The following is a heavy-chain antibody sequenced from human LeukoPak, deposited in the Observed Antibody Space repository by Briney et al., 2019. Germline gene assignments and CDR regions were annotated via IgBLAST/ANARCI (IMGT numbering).Heavy chain of an antibody. J-gene: IGHJ1*01. CDR2: ISGSGGST. V-gene: IGHV3-23*01. CDR1: GFTFSSYA. Sequence: PGGSLRLSCAASGFTFSSYAMSWVRQAPGKGLEWVSAISGSGGSTYYADSVKGRFTISRDNAKNSLYLQMNSLRAEDTAVYYCARGGSDSGSYLLEYFQHWGQGTLVTVSS. D-gene: IGHD1-26*01. CDR3: ARGGSDSGSYLLEYFQH.